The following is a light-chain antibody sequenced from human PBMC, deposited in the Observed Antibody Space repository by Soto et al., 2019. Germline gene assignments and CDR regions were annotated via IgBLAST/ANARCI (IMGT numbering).Light chain of an antibody. CDR1: SSNIGGNP. J-gene: IGLJ3*02. CDR2: SND. V-gene: IGLV1-47*02. Sequence: QSVLTQPPAESGTPGQTVSISCSGSSSNIGGNPVHWYQQLPGAAPKLLIYSNDQRPSGVPDRFVGSRSGTSASLAISRLRSEDEADYHCATWDDSLSAWIFGGGTKVTVL. CDR3: ATWDDSLSAWI.